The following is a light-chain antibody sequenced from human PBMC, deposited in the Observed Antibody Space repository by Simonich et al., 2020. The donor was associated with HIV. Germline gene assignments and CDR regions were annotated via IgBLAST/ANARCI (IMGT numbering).Light chain of an antibody. Sequence: EIVMMQSPATLSVSPGERATLSCRASQSVSSNLAWYQQKPGQAPRLLIYGASTRATGIPARFSGSESGTEFTLTIPSMQSEDFAVYYCQQYNYWLITFGQGTRLEIK. CDR2: GAS. V-gene: IGKV3-15*01. J-gene: IGKJ5*01. CDR1: QSVSSN. CDR3: QQYNYWLIT.